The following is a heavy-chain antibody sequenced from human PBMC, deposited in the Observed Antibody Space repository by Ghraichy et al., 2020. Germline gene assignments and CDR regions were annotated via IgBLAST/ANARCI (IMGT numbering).Heavy chain of an antibody. CDR3: ASEVAAAGYYYYYGMDV. Sequence: GGSLRLSCAASGFTVSSNYMSWVRQAPGKGLEWVSVIYSGGSTYYADSVKGRFTISRDNSKNTLYLQMNSLRAEDTAVYYCASEVAAAGYYYYYGMDVWGQGTTVTVSS. CDR1: GFTVSSNY. V-gene: IGHV3-66*01. D-gene: IGHD6-13*01. CDR2: IYSGGST. J-gene: IGHJ6*02.